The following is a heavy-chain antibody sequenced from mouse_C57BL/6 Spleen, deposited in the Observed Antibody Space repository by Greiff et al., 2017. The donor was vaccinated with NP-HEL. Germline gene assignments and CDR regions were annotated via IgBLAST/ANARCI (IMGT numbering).Heavy chain of an antibody. CDR1: GFSLTSYG. Sequence: QVQLKESGPGLVQPSQSLSITCTVSGFSLTSYGVHWVRQSPGKGLEWLGVIWSGGSTDYNAAFISRLSISKDNSKSQVFFKMNSLQADDTAIYYCARPYYGNYDDAMDYWGQGTSVTVSS. CDR3: ARPYYGNYDDAMDY. CDR2: IWSGGST. V-gene: IGHV2-2*01. J-gene: IGHJ4*01. D-gene: IGHD2-10*01.